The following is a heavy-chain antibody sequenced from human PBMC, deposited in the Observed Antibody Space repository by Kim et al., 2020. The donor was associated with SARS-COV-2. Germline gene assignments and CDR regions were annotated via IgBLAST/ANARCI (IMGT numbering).Heavy chain of an antibody. CDR3: ARHSIVVVTAIPWNWFDP. CDR2: IYYSGST. D-gene: IGHD2-21*02. V-gene: IGHV4-39*01. J-gene: IGHJ5*02. Sequence: SETLSLTCTVSGGSISSSSYYWGWIRQPPGKGLEWIGSIYYSGSTYYNPSLKSRVTISVDTSKNQFSLKLSSVTAADTAVYYCARHSIVVVTAIPWNWFDPWGQGTLVTVYS. CDR1: GGSISSSSYY.